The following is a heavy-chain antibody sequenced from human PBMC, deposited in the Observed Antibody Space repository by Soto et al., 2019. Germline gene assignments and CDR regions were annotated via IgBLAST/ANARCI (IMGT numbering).Heavy chain of an antibody. D-gene: IGHD3-3*01. Sequence: GGSLRLSCAASGFTFSSYAMSWVRQAPGKGLEWVSAISGSGGNTYYADSVKGRFTISRDNAKNSLYLQMNSLRAEDTAVYYCARALYYDFWSGYYPFDYWGQGTLVTVSS. J-gene: IGHJ4*02. CDR1: GFTFSSYA. CDR3: ARALYYDFWSGYYPFDY. V-gene: IGHV3-23*01. CDR2: ISGSGGNT.